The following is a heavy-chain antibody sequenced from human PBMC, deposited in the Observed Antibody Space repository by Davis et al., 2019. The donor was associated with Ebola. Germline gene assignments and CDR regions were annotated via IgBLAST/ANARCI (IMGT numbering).Heavy chain of an antibody. Sequence: GESLKISCAASGFTFSSYGMHWVRQAPGKGLEWVAVISYDGSNKYYADSVKGRFTISRDNSKNTLFLRMDALRAEDTAVYYCVRTRVVTPGDVFDVWGEGTMVTVSS. V-gene: IGHV3-30*12. CDR3: VRTRVVTPGDVFDV. CDR2: ISYDGSNK. CDR1: GFTFSSYG. J-gene: IGHJ3*01. D-gene: IGHD4-23*01.